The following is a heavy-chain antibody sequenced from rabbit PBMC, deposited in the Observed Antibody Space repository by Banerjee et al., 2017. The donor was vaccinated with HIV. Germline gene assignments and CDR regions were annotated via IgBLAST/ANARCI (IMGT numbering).Heavy chain of an antibody. CDR1: GFSFSSSYW. D-gene: IGHD7-1*01. J-gene: IGHJ4*01. Sequence: QSLEESGGDLVKPGASLTLTCTASGFSFSSSYWIYWVRQAPGKGLEWIGYIYTGDGSIYYASWVNGRFTISSHNAQNTLYLQLNSLTAADTATYFCARDLAAVTGWNFGYLGLWGPGTLVTVS. CDR3: ARDLAAVTGWNFGYLGL. CDR2: IYTGDGSI. V-gene: IGHV1S40*01.